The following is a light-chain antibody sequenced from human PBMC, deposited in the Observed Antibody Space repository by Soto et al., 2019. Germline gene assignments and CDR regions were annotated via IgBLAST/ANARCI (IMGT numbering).Light chain of an antibody. CDR2: DAS. Sequence: EIVLTQSPATLSLSPGERATLSCRASQSVGGYLDWYQQKSGQAPRLLIYDASNRASGIPARFSGSGSGTDFTLTISSLEPEDLAVYYCHQRSNWPPLTFGGGTKVEIK. CDR1: QSVGGY. V-gene: IGKV3-11*01. J-gene: IGKJ4*01. CDR3: HQRSNWPPLT.